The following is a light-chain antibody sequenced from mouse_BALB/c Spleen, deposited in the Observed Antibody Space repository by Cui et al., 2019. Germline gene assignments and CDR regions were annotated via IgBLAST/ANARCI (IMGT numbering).Light chain of an antibody. CDR3: QQYSKLPFT. CDR2: YTS. CDR1: QGISNY. J-gene: IGKJ4*01. V-gene: IGKV10-94*01. Sequence: IQMTQTTSSLSASLGDRVTFSCSASQGISNYLKWYQQKPDGTVKLLIYYTSSIHSGVPSRFSGSGSGTDYSLTISNLEPEDIATYDCQQYSKLPFTFGSGTKLERK.